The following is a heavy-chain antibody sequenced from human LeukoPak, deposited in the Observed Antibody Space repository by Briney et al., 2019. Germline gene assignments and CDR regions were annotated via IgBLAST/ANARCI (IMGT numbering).Heavy chain of an antibody. CDR1: GFTFSSYA. D-gene: IGHD2-15*01. CDR3: AKAGAVVVVAAKYFDY. J-gene: IGHJ4*02. CDR2: ISGSGDST. Sequence: GGSLRLSCAASGFTFSSYAMSWVRQAPGKGLEWVSAISGSGDSTYYADSVKGRFTISRDNSKNTLYLQMNSLRAEDTAVYYCAKAGAVVVVAAKYFDYWGQGTLVTVSS. V-gene: IGHV3-23*01.